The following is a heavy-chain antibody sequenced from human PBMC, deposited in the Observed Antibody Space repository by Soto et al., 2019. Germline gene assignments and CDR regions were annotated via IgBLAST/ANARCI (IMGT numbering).Heavy chain of an antibody. CDR3: AKKVNSGSGSQFFDY. Sequence: GGSLRLSCAASGFTFSRYSMSWGRQAPGKGLEWVSGFRSGGDDDTTYYADSVRGRFTISRDNSKNTLFLQMNSLRAEDTAIYYCAKKVNSGSGSQFFDYWGQGTLVTVSS. CDR2: FRSGGDDDTT. V-gene: IGHV3-23*01. D-gene: IGHD3-10*01. CDR1: GFTFSRYS. J-gene: IGHJ4*02.